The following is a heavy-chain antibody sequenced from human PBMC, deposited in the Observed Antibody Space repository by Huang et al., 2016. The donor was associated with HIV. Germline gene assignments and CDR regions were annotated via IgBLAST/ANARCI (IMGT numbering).Heavy chain of an antibody. J-gene: IGHJ4*02. CDR1: GFTVSPFG. D-gene: IGHD2-8*01. CDR2: IRFDGNKK. V-gene: IGHV3-30*02. CDR3: AKGGAGYHNGPEY. Sequence: QVRLVESGGGVVQPGGFLTLSCEGCGFTVSPFGLHWVRQAPGKGMEGVENIRFDGNKKVYEESLKGRFTIFRENSKNTVYLEMNSLTGEDTAMYFCAKGGAGYHNGPEYWGQGTQVIVS.